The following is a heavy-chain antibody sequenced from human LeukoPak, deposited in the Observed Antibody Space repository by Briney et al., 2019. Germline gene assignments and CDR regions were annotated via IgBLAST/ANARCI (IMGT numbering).Heavy chain of an antibody. CDR3: AREGGYCSSTSCYKHFDY. CDR1: GYTFTSYG. D-gene: IGHD2-2*02. V-gene: IGHV1-18*01. Sequence: ASVKVSCKASGYTFTSYGISWVRQAPAQGLKWMRWISAYNGNTNYAQKFQGGVTITADKSTSTAYMELSRLRSEDTAVYYCAREGGYCSSTSCYKHFDYWGQGTLVTVSS. J-gene: IGHJ4*02. CDR2: ISAYNGNT.